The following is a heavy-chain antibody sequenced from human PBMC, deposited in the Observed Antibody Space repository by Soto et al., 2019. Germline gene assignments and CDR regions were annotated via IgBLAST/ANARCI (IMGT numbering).Heavy chain of an antibody. CDR1: GYTFISYD. CDR2: MNPNSGNT. CDR3: ARARTIAARYEVNY. Sequence: GASVKVSCKASGYTFISYDINWVRQATGQGLEWMGWMNPNSGNTGYAQKFQGRVTMTRNTSISTAYMELSSLRSEDTAVYYCARARTIAARYEVNYWGQGTLVTVPQ. D-gene: IGHD6-6*01. V-gene: IGHV1-8*01. J-gene: IGHJ4*02.